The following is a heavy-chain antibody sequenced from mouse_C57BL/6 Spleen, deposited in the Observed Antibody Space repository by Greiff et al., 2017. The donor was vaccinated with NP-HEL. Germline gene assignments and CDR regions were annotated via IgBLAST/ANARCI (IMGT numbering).Heavy chain of an antibody. V-gene: IGHV1-81*01. CDR2: IYPRSGNT. J-gene: IGHJ4*01. Sequence: VQLQESGAELARPGASVKLSCKASGYTFTSYGISWVKQRTGQGLEWIGEIYPRSGNTYYNEKFKGKATLTADKSSRTAYMELRSLTSEDSAVYFCARSFITTVVATSMDYWGQGTSVTVSS. CDR1: GYTFTSYG. D-gene: IGHD1-1*01. CDR3: ARSFITTVVATSMDY.